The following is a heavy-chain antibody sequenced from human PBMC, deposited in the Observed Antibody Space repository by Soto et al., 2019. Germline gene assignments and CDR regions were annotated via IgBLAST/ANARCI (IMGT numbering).Heavy chain of an antibody. Sequence: QVQLQESGPGLVKPSDTLSLTCSVSGGPITNYYWTWIRQPPGRGLEWIGNIYHSGSTNYNPSLKTRVTISVDTANNHFHLKLDYVTAADTAMYYCAREDYLDSGGFPIWGQGTLVTVS. J-gene: IGHJ4*02. CDR2: IYHSGST. CDR1: GGPITNYY. CDR3: AREDYLDSGGFPI. V-gene: IGHV4-59*07. D-gene: IGHD3-22*01.